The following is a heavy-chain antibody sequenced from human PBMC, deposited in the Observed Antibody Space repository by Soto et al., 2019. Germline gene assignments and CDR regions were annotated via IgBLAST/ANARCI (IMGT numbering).Heavy chain of an antibody. Sequence: QVQLVQSGAEVKKPGASVKVSCKASGYTFTSYDINWVRQATGQGLEWMGWMNPNSGNTGYAQKFQGRVTMTRNTSISTAYMELSSLRSEDTAVYYCARGGRYYYDSSGYYLYYYYYGMDVWGQGTTVTVSS. CDR2: MNPNSGNT. D-gene: IGHD3-22*01. J-gene: IGHJ6*02. CDR3: ARGGRYYYDSSGYYLYYYYYGMDV. CDR1: GYTFTSYD. V-gene: IGHV1-8*01.